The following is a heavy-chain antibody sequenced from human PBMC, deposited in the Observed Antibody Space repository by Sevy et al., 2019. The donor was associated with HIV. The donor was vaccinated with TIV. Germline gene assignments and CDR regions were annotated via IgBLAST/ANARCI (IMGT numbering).Heavy chain of an antibody. CDR3: ARDDEPDYYYFDMDV. CDR1: GFTFSSYA. Sequence: GGSLRLSCAASGFTFSSYAMHWVRQAPGKGLEWVAVISYDGSNKYYADSGKGRFTISRDNSKNRRYLQLDGLRAEDTALYYCARDDEPDYYYFDMDVWGQGTTVTVSS. V-gene: IGHV3-30-3*01. J-gene: IGHJ6*02. CDR2: ISYDGSNK.